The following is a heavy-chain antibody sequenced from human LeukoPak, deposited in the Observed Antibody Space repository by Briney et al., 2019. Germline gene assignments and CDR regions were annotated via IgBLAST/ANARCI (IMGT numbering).Heavy chain of an antibody. Sequence: SVKVSCKASGGTFSSYAISWVRQAPGQGLEWMGGIIPIFGTANYAQKFKGRVTITTDESTSTAYMELSSLRSEDTAVYYCATNPATALRFLEWSLDYWGQGTLVTVSS. J-gene: IGHJ4*02. CDR3: ATNPATALRFLEWSLDY. D-gene: IGHD3-3*01. V-gene: IGHV1-69*05. CDR1: GGTFSSYA. CDR2: IIPIFGTA.